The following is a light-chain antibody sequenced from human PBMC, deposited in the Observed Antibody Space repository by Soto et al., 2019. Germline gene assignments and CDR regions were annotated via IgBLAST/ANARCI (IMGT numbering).Light chain of an antibody. CDR1: QIVTVNY. Sequence: EVVLTQSPGTLSLSPGEGSTLSCRASQIVTVNYLAWYQQKPGQAPRLLMYDASTRATGIPDRFSGSGSGTDFTLIISRLEPEDFAVYYCQQYGDSLLTFGQGTKVDI. CDR2: DAS. J-gene: IGKJ1*01. CDR3: QQYGDSLLT. V-gene: IGKV3-20*01.